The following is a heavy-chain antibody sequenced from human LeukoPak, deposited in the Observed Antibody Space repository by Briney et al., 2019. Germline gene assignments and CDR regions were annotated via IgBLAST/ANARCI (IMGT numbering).Heavy chain of an antibody. CDR3: ANIMITFGGVIVH. J-gene: IGHJ4*02. Sequence: SETLSLTCTVSGGSISSSSHYWGWIRQPPGKGLEWIGSIYYSGNTYYNLSLKSRVTISVDTSKNQFSLKLSSVTAADTAVYYCANIMITFGGVIVHWGQGTLVTVSS. CDR2: IYYSGNT. CDR1: GGSISSSSHY. V-gene: IGHV4-39*07. D-gene: IGHD3-16*02.